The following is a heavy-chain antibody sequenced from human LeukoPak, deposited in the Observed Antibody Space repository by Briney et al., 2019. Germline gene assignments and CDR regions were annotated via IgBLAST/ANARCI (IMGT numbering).Heavy chain of an antibody. J-gene: IGHJ3*02. V-gene: IGHV4-31*03. D-gene: IGHD2-15*01. Sequence: SQTQSLTCTVSGGSISSGGYYWSWIRQHPGKGLEWIGYIYYSGSTYYNPSLKSRVTISVDTSKNQFSLKLSSVTAADTAVYYCARTVAATLFAIAFDIWGQGTLVTVSS. CDR3: ARTVAATLFAIAFDI. CDR1: GGSISSGGYY. CDR2: IYYSGST.